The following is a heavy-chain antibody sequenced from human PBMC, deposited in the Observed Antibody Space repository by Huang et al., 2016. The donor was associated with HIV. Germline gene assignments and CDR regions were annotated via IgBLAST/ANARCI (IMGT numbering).Heavy chain of an antibody. CDR1: GFIFDDYA. CDR2: ISWNSGTI. V-gene: IGHV3-9*01. J-gene: IGHJ3*02. CDR3: VKGQLGRGLNDVFSI. D-gene: IGHD1-1*01. Sequence: EVQLVQSGGGLVQPGRSLRLSCAASGFIFDDYAMHWVRKAPGKGLEWGSGISWNSGTIDYADSVKVRFTISRDNAKNSLSLQMSSPRPEDTAFYYCVKGQLGRGLNDVFSIWGQGTMVTVSS.